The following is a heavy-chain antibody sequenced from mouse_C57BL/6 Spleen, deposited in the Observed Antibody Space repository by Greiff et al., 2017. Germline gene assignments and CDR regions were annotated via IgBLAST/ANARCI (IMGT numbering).Heavy chain of an antibody. CDR2: INPSTGGT. CDR3: ARSWIITTVGDY. Sequence: VQLQQSGPELVKPGASVKISCKASGYSFTGYYMNWVKQSPEKSLEWIGEINPSTGGTTYNQKFKAKATLTVDKSSSTAYMQLKSLTSEDSAVYYCARSWIITTVGDYWGQGTTLTVSS. CDR1: GYSFTGYY. D-gene: IGHD1-1*01. J-gene: IGHJ2*01. V-gene: IGHV1-42*01.